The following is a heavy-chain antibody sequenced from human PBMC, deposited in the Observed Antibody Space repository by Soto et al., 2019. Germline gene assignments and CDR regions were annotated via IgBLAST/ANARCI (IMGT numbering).Heavy chain of an antibody. CDR2: IYYSGST. CDR1: GGSLSSGDYY. CDR3: ARRPAYSYYYDSSGYLDY. V-gene: IGHV4-30-4*01. J-gene: IGHJ4*02. D-gene: IGHD3-22*01. Sequence: LSLPFTVSGGSLSSGDYYWSWIRQPPGKGLEWIGYIYYSGSTYYNPSLKSRVTISVDTSKNQFSLKLSSVTAADTAVYYCARRPAYSYYYDSSGYLDYWGQGTLVTVSS.